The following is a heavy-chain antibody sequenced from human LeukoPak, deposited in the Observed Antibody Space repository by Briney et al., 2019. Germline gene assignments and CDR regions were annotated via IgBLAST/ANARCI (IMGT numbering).Heavy chain of an antibody. CDR3: ARVRGLFGAYAVLDAFDM. V-gene: IGHV3-48*02. Sequence: VQPGGSLRLSCAASGFTFSTYSMNWVRQAPGKGLEWVSYISAGSSTTYYADSVKGRFTISRDNAKNSLYLQMNSLRDEDTAVYYCARVRGLFGAYAVLDAFDMWGQGTMVTVSS. D-gene: IGHD4-17*01. J-gene: IGHJ3*02. CDR2: ISAGSSTT. CDR1: GFTFSTYS.